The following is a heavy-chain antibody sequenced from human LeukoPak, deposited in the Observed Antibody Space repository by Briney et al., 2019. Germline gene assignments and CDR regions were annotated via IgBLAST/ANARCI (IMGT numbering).Heavy chain of an antibody. D-gene: IGHD4-11*01. CDR1: GASMNDYY. V-gene: IGHV4-59*01. CDR2: VHHSFSS. CDR3: ACYSVLGRTFDC. J-gene: IGHJ4*02. Sequence: SETLSLTCAVSGASMNDYYWSWIRQTPGKGLEWIGHVHHSFSSNFSPSLKSRVTMSMDTSKSQCSLRVTSVTAADTAVYYCACYSVLGRTFDCWGQGTQVTVSS.